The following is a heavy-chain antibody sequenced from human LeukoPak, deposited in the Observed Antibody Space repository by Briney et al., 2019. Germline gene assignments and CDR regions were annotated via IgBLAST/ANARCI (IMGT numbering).Heavy chain of an antibody. V-gene: IGHV3-30*02. CDR3: AKDQDSSSWYEEMYFDY. Sequence: GGSLRLSCAASGFTFSSYWMHWVRQAPGKGLEWVAFIRYDGSNKYYADSVKGRFTISRDNSKNTLYLQMNSLRAEDTAVYYCAKDQDSSSWYEEMYFDYWGQGTLVTVSS. J-gene: IGHJ4*02. CDR1: GFTFSSYW. CDR2: IRYDGSNK. D-gene: IGHD6-13*01.